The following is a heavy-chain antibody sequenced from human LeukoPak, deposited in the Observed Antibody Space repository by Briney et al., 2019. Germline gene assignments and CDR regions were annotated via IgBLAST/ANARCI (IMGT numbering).Heavy chain of an antibody. Sequence: GGSLRLSCAASGFTFSSYAMSWVRQAPGKGLEWVSAISGSGGSTYYADSVKGRFTISRDNSKNTLYLQMNSLRAEDTAVYYCALQGSHYYYYYMDVWGKGTTVTVSS. V-gene: IGHV3-23*01. CDR2: ISGSGGST. CDR1: GFTFSSYA. CDR3: ALQGSHYYYYYMDV. D-gene: IGHD3-10*01. J-gene: IGHJ6*03.